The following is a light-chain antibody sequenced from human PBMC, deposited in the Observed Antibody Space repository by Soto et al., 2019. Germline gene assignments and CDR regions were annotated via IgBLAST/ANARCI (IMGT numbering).Light chain of an antibody. CDR2: AAS. CDR1: QGISSY. CDR3: QQYYSYPLT. J-gene: IGKJ4*01. V-gene: IGKV1-8*01. Sequence: AIRMTQSPSSFSASTGDRVTITCRASQGISSYLAWYQQKPGKAPKLLIYAASTLQSVVPSRFSGSGSGTDFTLTISCLQSEDCATYYCQQYYSYPLTFGGGTKVEIK.